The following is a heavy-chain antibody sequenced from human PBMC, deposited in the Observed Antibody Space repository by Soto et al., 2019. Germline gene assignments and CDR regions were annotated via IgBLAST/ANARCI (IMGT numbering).Heavy chain of an antibody. CDR3: AREGAIAAAGYY. J-gene: IGHJ4*02. Sequence: QVQLQESGLGLVKPSQTLSLTCTVSGGSISSGDYYWSWIRQPPGKGQEWIGYIYYSGSTYYNPSLKSRVTISVDTSKNQFSLKRSSVTAADTAVYYCAREGAIAAAGYYWGQGTLVTVSS. V-gene: IGHV4-30-4*01. CDR1: GGSISSGDYY. D-gene: IGHD6-13*01. CDR2: IYYSGST.